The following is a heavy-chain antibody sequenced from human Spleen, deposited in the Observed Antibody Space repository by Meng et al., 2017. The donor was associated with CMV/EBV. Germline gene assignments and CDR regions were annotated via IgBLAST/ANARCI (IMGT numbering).Heavy chain of an antibody. Sequence: GSFSGYYWSWIRQPPGKGLEWIGEINHSGSTNYNPSLKSRVTISVDTSKNQFSLKLSSVTAADTAVYYCARGLFVGSSGYYYSWFDPWGQGTLVTVSS. CDR2: INHSGST. V-gene: IGHV4-34*01. D-gene: IGHD3-22*01. CDR1: GSFSGYY. CDR3: ARGLFVGSSGYYYSWFDP. J-gene: IGHJ5*02.